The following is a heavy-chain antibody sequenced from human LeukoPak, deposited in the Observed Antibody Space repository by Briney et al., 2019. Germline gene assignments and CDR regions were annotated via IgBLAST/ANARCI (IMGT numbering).Heavy chain of an antibody. J-gene: IGHJ6*03. D-gene: IGHD3-9*01. Sequence: SETLSFTCTVSGGSISSYYWSWIRQPPGKGLEWIGYIYYSGSTNHNPSLKSRVTISVDTSKNQFSLKLSSVTAADTAVYYCARVALYDILTGYNPYYYYMDVWGKGTTVTVSS. CDR3: ARVALYDILTGYNPYYYYMDV. CDR1: GGSISSYY. V-gene: IGHV4-59*01. CDR2: IYYSGST.